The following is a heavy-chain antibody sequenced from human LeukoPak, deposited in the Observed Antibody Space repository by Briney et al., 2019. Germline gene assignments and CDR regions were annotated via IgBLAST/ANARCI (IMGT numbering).Heavy chain of an antibody. D-gene: IGHD2-15*01. CDR2: TNPNSGGT. CDR3: ARGGPYCSGGSCYGNNWFDP. CDR1: GYTFTGYY. V-gene: IGHV1-2*02. Sequence: ASVTVSCKASGYTFTGYYMHWVRQAPGPGLEWMGWTNPNSGGTNYAQKFQGRVTMTRDTSISTAYMELSRLRSDDTAVYYCARGGPYCSGGSCYGNNWFDPWGQGTLVTVSS. J-gene: IGHJ5*02.